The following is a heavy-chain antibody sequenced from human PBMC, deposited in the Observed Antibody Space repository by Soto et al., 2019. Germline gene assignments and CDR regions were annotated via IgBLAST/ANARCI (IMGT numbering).Heavy chain of an antibody. CDR3: AKDLGATRYYGLDV. J-gene: IGHJ6*02. V-gene: IGHV3-23*01. CDR1: GFSFSTYA. CDR2: ISGGATGT. D-gene: IGHD1-26*01. Sequence: PEGSLRLSCAATGFSFSTYAMSWVRQAPGKGLERVSTISGGATGTYYADSVKGRFTIARDNSKNTLYVQMNSLRAEDTAVYYCAKDLGATRYYGLDVWGQGTTVTVS.